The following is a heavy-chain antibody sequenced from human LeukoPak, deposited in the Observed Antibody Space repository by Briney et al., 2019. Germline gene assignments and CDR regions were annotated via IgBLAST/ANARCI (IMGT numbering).Heavy chain of an antibody. J-gene: IGHJ6*03. D-gene: IGHD5-12*01. V-gene: IGHV4-61*02. CDR3: ARVKGYDLNYYYMDV. CDR1: GVSISSGSYY. Sequence: SQTLSLTCTVSGVSISSGSYYWSWLRQPAGKGREWIGRIYTSWSTNYNPSLKSRVTISVDTSKNQFSLKLCSVTAADTAVYYCARVKGYDLNYYYMDVWGKGTTVTVSS. CDR2: IYTSWST.